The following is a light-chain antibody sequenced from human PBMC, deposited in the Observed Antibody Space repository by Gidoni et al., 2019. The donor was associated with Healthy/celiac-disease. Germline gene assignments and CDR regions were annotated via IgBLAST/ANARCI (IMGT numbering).Light chain of an antibody. V-gene: IGKV1-39*01. CDR1: QSISSN. J-gene: IGKJ1*01. CDR2: AAS. Sequence: DIQMTQSPSSLSASVGDRVTITGRASQSISSNLNWYQQKPGKAPKLLIYAASSLQSGVPSRFSGSGSGTDFTLTISSLQPEDFATYYCQQSYSTLWTFGQGTKVEIK. CDR3: QQSYSTLWT.